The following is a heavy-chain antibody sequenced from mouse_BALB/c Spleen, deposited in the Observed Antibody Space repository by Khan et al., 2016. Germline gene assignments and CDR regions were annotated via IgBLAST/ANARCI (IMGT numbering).Heavy chain of an antibody. J-gene: IGHJ1*01. V-gene: IGHV7-3*02. Sequence: EVELVESGGGLVQPGDSLRLSCATSGFTFTDYYISWVRQPPGQALEWLGFSRPKAKGYTTESSASVKGRFTISRDNSQTILYLQMNNRRAEDSATYYCARDIEDIWYFDVWGAGTTVTVSS. CDR1: GFTFTDYY. CDR2: SRPKAKGYTT. CDR3: ARDIEDIWYFDV.